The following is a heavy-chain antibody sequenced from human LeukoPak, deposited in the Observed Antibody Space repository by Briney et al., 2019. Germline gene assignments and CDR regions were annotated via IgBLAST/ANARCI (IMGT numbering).Heavy chain of an antibody. CDR2: INYSGNA. J-gene: IGHJ4*02. Sequence: SETLSPTCTVSGDSISSYYWNWIRQPPGKGLERIGYINYSGNANYNPSLKSRVTISVDTSKNQFSLKLSSVTAADTAVYYCASSPNLLAGLVFDYWGQGTLVTVSS. D-gene: IGHD3-9*01. V-gene: IGHV4-59*01. CDR1: GDSISSYY. CDR3: ASSPNLLAGLVFDY.